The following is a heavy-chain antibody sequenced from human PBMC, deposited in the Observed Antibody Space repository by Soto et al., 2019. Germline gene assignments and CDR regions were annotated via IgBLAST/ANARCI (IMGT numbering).Heavy chain of an antibody. CDR1: GFTFSSYA. J-gene: IGHJ4*02. V-gene: IGHV3-23*01. CDR3: AKWAVGFDY. Sequence: EVQLLESGGGLVQPGGSLRLSCAASGFTFSSYAMSWVRQAPGKGLEWVSTILGSGGNTYYADSVKGRFTISRDNSKNTLYLQMNTRRAEDTAVYYCAKWAVGFDYWGQGTLVTVSS. CDR2: ILGSGGNT.